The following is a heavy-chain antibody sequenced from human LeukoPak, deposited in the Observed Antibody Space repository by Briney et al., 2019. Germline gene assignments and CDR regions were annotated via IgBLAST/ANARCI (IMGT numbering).Heavy chain of an antibody. CDR1: GGSISSGDYY. V-gene: IGHV4-30-4*08. D-gene: IGHD2-21*01. CDR3: ARGGSEYCGGDCYPFDY. Sequence: PSETLSLTCTVSGGSISSGDYYWSWIRQPPGKGLEWIGYIYYSGSTYYNPSLKSRVTISVDTSKNQFSLKLSSVTAADTAVYYCARGGSEYCGGDCYPFDYWGQGTLVTVSS. CDR2: IYYSGST. J-gene: IGHJ4*02.